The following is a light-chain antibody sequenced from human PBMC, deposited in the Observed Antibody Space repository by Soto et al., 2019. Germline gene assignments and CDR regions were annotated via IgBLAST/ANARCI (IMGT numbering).Light chain of an antibody. CDR1: QSVSSN. J-gene: IGKJ2*01. V-gene: IGKV3-15*01. CDR2: GAS. Sequence: IVMTQSPATLSVSPGERATLYCRASQSVSSNLAWYQQKPGQAPRLLIYGASPRATGIPGRFSGSWSGTEFTLTICSLQSEDFAVYYCQQYNNCPPNTFGQGTKLEIK. CDR3: QQYNNCPPNT.